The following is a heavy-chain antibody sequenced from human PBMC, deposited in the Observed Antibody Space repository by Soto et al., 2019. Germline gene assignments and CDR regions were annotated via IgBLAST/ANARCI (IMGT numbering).Heavy chain of an antibody. CDR1: GFTFDDYA. J-gene: IGHJ6*02. V-gene: IGHV3-9*01. D-gene: IGHD3-10*01. Sequence: EVQLVESGGGLVQPGRSLRLSCAASGFTFDDYAMHWVRQAPGKGLEWVSGISWNSGSIGYADSVKGRFTISRDNAKNSLYLQMNSLRAEDTALYYCAKDIHGGYYYGMDVWGQGTTVNVCS. CDR2: ISWNSGSI. CDR3: AKDIHGGYYYGMDV.